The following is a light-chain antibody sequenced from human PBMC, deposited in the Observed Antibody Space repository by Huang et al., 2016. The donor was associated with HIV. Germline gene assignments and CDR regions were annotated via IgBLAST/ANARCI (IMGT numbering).Light chain of an antibody. CDR2: GAS. V-gene: IGKV4-1*01. CDR3: QQYYHNPLA. Sequence: DIVMTQSPDSLTVSLGERATINGRSSQSLFFSSNKRSYLAWYQKKPGQRPKLVIAGASARESGVPDRFSGSGSETHFTLTINSLQAEDVAVYYCQQYYHNPLAFGGGTKVEI. J-gene: IGKJ4*01. CDR1: QSLFFSSNKRSY.